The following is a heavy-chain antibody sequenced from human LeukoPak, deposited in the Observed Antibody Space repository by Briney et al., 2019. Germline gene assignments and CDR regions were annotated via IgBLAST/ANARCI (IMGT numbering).Heavy chain of an antibody. CDR2: ISYDGSNK. V-gene: IGHV3-30-3*01. CDR1: GFTFSSYA. CDR3: ARDIDY. J-gene: IGHJ4*02. Sequence: GGSLRLSCAASGFTFSSYAMHWVRQAPGKGLEWVAVISYDGSNKYYADSVKGRFTISRDNAKNSLYLQMNSLRAEDTAVYYCARDIDYWGQGTLVTVSS.